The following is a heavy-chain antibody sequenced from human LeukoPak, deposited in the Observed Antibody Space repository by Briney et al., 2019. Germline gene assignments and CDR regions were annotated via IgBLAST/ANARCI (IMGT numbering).Heavy chain of an antibody. CDR2: TYPNDSDT. V-gene: IGHV5-51*01. J-gene: IGHJ4*02. Sequence: GESLKISCKGSGYSVTNYWIGWVRQMPGKGLEWMGITYPNDSDTRYSPSFQGLVTISADKSISTAYLQWSSLKASDTAMYYCARHRGYNYGYSDYWGQGTLVTVSS. CDR1: GYSVTNYW. D-gene: IGHD5-18*01. CDR3: ARHRGYNYGYSDY.